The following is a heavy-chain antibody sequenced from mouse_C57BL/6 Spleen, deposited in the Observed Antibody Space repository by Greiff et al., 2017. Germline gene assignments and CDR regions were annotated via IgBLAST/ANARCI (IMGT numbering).Heavy chain of an antibody. CDR3: ARRAQATTVYYAMDY. CDR2: IHPNSGST. CDR1: GYTFTSYW. D-gene: IGHD3-2*02. V-gene: IGHV1-64*01. Sequence: QVQLQQPGAELVKPGASVKLSCKASGYTFTSYWMHWVKQRPGQGLEWIGMIHPNSGSTNYNEKFKSKATLTVDKSSSTAYMQLSSLTSEDSAVYYCARRAQATTVYYAMDYWGQGTSVTVSS. J-gene: IGHJ4*01.